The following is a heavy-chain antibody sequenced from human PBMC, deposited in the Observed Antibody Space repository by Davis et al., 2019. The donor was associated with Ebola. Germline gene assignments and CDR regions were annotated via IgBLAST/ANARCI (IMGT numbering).Heavy chain of an antibody. CDR2: INHRGST. CDR1: GGSFSGYY. V-gene: IGHV4-34*01. J-gene: IGHJ5*01. CDR3: ARGNLPDYGGHSDS. Sequence: SETLSLTCAVYGGSFSGYYWSWIRQPPGKGLEWIGEINHRGSTNYNPSLKSRITISVDTSKNQFSLKLTSVTAADTAVYYCARGNLPDYGGHSDSWGQGSLVTVSS. D-gene: IGHD4-23*01.